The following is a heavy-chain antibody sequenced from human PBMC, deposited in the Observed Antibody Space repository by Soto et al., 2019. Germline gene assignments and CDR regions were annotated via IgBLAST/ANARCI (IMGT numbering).Heavy chain of an antibody. CDR2: IVVGSGNT. D-gene: IGHD3-10*01. CDR3: AAGPLVRGAYYYGMDV. Sequence: GASVKVSCKASGFTFTSSAVQWVRQARGQRLEWIGWIVVGSGNTNYAQKFQERVTITRDMSTSTAYMELSSLRSEDTAVYYCAAGPLVRGAYYYGMDVWGQGTTVTVSS. V-gene: IGHV1-58*01. J-gene: IGHJ6*02. CDR1: GFTFTSSA.